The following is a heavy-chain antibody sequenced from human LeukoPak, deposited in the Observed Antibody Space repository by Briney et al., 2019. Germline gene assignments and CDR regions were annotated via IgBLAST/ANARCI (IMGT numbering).Heavy chain of an antibody. J-gene: IGHJ6*02. CDR3: ARLSSGPRLDYYYGMDV. V-gene: IGHV1-2*02. D-gene: IGHD6-19*01. Sequence: ASVKVSCKASGYTFTGYYMHWVRRAPGQGLEWMGWINPNSGGTNYAQKFQGRVTMTRDTSISTAYMELSRLISDDTAVYYCARLSSGPRLDYYYGMDVWGQGTTVTVSS. CDR2: INPNSGGT. CDR1: GYTFTGYY.